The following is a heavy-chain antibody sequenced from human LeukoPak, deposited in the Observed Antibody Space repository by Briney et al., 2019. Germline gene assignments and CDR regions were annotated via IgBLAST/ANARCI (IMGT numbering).Heavy chain of an antibody. CDR3: ARGYYYGSGGEFDY. CDR2: IIPIFGTA. J-gene: IGHJ4*02. Sequence: SVKVSCKASGGTFSSYAISWMRQAPGQGLEWMGGIIPIFGTANYAQKFQGRVTITTDESTSTAYMKLSSLRSEDTAVYYCARGYYYGSGGEFDYWGQGTLVTVSS. CDR1: GGTFSSYA. V-gene: IGHV1-69*05. D-gene: IGHD3-10*01.